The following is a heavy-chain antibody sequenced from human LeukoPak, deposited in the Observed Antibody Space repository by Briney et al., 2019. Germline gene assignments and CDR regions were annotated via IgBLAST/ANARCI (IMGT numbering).Heavy chain of an antibody. V-gene: IGHV3-20*04. CDR3: AKARPLDYYYYYYMDV. D-gene: IGHD3-16*02. Sequence: GGSLRLSCAASGFTFDDYGMTWVRQAPGKGLEWVSGINWNGGNTGYADSVKGRFTISRDNSKNTLYLQMNSLRAEDTAVYYCAKARPLDYYYYYYMDVWGKGTTVTVSS. J-gene: IGHJ6*03. CDR2: INWNGGNT. CDR1: GFTFDDYG.